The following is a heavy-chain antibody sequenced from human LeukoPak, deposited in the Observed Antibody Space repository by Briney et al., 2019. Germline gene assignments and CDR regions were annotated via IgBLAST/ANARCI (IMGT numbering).Heavy chain of an antibody. CDR3: ARDEDPYAFDI. Sequence: ASVKVSYKASGYTFTGYYMHWVRQAPGQGLEWMGWINPYSGGTNYAQKFQGRVTMTRDTSISTAYMELSRLRSDDTAMYYCARDEDPYAFDIWGQGTMVTVSS. CDR2: INPYSGGT. V-gene: IGHV1-2*02. D-gene: IGHD2-15*01. J-gene: IGHJ3*02. CDR1: GYTFTGYY.